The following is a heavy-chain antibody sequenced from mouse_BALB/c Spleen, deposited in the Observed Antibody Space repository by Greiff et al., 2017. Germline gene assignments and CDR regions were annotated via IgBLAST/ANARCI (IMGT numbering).Heavy chain of an antibody. Sequence: VQLKQSGAELVKPGASVKLSCTASGFNIKDTYMHWVKQRPEQGLEWIGRIDPANGNTKYDPKFQGKATITADTSSNTAYLQLSSLTSEDTAVYYGASHYYGSSWGLAYWGQGTLVTVSA. V-gene: IGHV14-3*02. CDR2: IDPANGNT. J-gene: IGHJ3*01. CDR1: GFNIKDTY. CDR3: ASHYYGSSWGLAY. D-gene: IGHD1-1*01.